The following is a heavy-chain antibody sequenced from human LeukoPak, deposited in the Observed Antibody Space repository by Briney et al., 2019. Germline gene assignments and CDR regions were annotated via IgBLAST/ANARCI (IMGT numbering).Heavy chain of an antibody. J-gene: IGHJ1*01. D-gene: IGHD2-21*01. CDR3: ARHPSCTLVTRCSFDN. Sequence: PSETLSLTCIVSGGSISTNDYQWAWIRQPPGKGLEWIGSTYYSGNTKYNPALQSRVTISVDTSNNRISLTLNSVSVADTAVYYCARHPSCTLVTRCSFDNWGQGTLVSVSS. CDR1: GGSISTNDYQ. V-gene: IGHV4-39*01. CDR2: TYYSGNT.